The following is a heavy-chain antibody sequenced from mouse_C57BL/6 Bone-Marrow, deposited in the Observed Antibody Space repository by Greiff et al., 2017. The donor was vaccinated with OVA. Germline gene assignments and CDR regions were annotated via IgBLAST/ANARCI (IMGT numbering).Heavy chain of an antibody. V-gene: IGHV2-5*01. CDR2: IWRGGST. J-gene: IGHJ4*01. CDR3: AKNGGSLYYYAMDY. Sequence: VQLQQSGPGLVQPSQRLSITCTVSGFSLTSYGVHWVRQSPGKGLEWLGVIWRGGSTDYNAAFMSRLSITKDNSKSQVFFKMNSLQADDTAIYYCAKNGGSLYYYAMDYWGQGTSVTVSS. CDR1: GFSLTSYG.